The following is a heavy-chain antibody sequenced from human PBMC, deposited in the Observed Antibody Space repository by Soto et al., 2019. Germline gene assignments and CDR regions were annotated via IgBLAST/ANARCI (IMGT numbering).Heavy chain of an antibody. Sequence: GESLKISCKGSGYSFTSYWIGWVRQMPGKGLEWMGIIYPGDSDTRYSPSFQGQVTISADKSISTAYLQWSSLKASDTAMYYCARQPRRYSSSPPKQHFDYWGQGTLVTVSS. CDR2: IYPGDSDT. V-gene: IGHV5-51*01. CDR3: ARQPRRYSSSPPKQHFDY. CDR1: GYSFTSYW. J-gene: IGHJ4*02. D-gene: IGHD6-6*01.